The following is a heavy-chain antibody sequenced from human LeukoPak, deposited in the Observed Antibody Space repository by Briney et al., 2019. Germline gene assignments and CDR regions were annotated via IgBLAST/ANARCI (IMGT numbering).Heavy chain of an antibody. CDR1: GFTFSSYG. D-gene: IGHD3-10*01. J-gene: IGHJ3*02. Sequence: GGSLRLSCAASGFTFSSYGMHWVRQAPGKGLEWVAVIWYDGSNKYYADSVKGRFTISRDNSKNTLYLQMNSLRAEDTAVYYCAREPGIGYAFDIWGQGTVVAVSS. V-gene: IGHV3-33*01. CDR2: IWYDGSNK. CDR3: AREPGIGYAFDI.